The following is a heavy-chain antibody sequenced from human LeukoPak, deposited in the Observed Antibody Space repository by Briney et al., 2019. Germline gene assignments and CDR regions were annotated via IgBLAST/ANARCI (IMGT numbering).Heavy chain of an antibody. CDR1: GFTFSSYG. V-gene: IGHV3-15*01. CDR2: IKSNTDGGTT. D-gene: IGHD3-16*02. J-gene: IGHJ6*03. Sequence: PGGSLRLSCAASGFTFSSYGMSWVRQAPGKGLEWLGRIKSNTDGGTTDYAAPVKGRFTISRDDSKNTLYLQMNSLKTEDTAVYYCTAVYRVEGHYYYYMDGWGKGTTVTISS. CDR3: TAVYRVEGHYYYYMDG.